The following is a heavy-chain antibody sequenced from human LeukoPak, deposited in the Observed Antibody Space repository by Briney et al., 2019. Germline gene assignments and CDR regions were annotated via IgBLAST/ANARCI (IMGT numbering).Heavy chain of an antibody. D-gene: IGHD6-19*01. V-gene: IGHV5-51*01. J-gene: IGHJ3*02. CDR3: ATGYGSGRGAFDI. CDR1: GYSFSSYW. CDR2: IYPGDSDT. Sequence: GESLKISWVGSGYSFSSYWIGWVRQMPGKGLEWMGIIYPGDSDTRYGPSFQGQVTISADKSISTAYLQWSSLKASDTAMYYCATGYGSGRGAFDIWGQGTMVTVSS.